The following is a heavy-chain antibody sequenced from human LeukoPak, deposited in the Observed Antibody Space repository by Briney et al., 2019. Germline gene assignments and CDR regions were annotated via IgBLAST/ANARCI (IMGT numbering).Heavy chain of an antibody. CDR3: ARDLRTYYYDISGSSLFDY. D-gene: IGHD3-22*01. J-gene: IGHJ4*02. V-gene: IGHV1-18*01. Sequence: GASVKVSCKTSGYTYTNYGLSWVRQAPGQGLEWMGWISADNGNPNYAQKLQGRVTMTTDTSTSTAYMELRSLTSDDTAVYYCARDLRTYYYDISGSSLFDYWGQGTLVTVSS. CDR1: GYTYTNYG. CDR2: ISADNGNP.